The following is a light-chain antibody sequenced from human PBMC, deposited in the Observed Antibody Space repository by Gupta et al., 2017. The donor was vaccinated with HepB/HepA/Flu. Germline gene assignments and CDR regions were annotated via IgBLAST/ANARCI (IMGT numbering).Light chain of an antibody. Sequence: DIQMTQSPSSLSASVGDRVTITCRASQSISSYLNWYQQKPGKAPKLLIYAASSLHSGVPSRFSGSGSGTDFTLTISSLQPEDFATYYCKQSYSTLYTFGQGTKLEIK. J-gene: IGKJ2*01. V-gene: IGKV1-39*01. CDR2: AAS. CDR3: KQSYSTLYT. CDR1: QSISSY.